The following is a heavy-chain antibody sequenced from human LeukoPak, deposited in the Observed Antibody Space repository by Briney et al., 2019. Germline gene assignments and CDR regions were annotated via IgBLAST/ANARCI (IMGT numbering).Heavy chain of an antibody. Sequence: PSQTLSLTCAVSGGSISSGGYSWSWIRQPPGKGLEWIGYIYHSGSTYYSPSLKSRVTISVDRSKNQFSLKLSSVTAADTAVYYCARAPGLYYYYGMDVWGQGTTVTVSS. CDR2: IYHSGST. J-gene: IGHJ6*02. V-gene: IGHV4-30-2*01. CDR1: GGSISSGGYS. CDR3: ARAPGLYYYYGMDV.